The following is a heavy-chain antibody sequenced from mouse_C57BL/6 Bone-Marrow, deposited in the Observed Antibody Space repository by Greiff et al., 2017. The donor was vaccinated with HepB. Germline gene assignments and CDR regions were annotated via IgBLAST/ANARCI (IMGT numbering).Heavy chain of an antibody. CDR1: GFSFNTYA. Sequence: EVQRVESGGGLVQPKGSLKLSCAASGFSFNTYAMNWVRQAPGKGLEWVARIRSKSNNYATYYADSVKDRFTISRDDSESMLYLQMNNLKTEDTAMYYCVRLLRYYAMDYWGQGTSVTVSS. V-gene: IGHV10-1*01. CDR2: IRSKSNNYAT. CDR3: VRLLRYYAMDY. D-gene: IGHD1-1*01. J-gene: IGHJ4*01.